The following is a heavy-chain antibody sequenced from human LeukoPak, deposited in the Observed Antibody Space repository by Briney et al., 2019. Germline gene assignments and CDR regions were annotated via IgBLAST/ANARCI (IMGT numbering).Heavy chain of an antibody. V-gene: IGHV3-21*01. J-gene: IGHJ4*02. CDR3: ARNPTIDY. Sequence: GGSLRLSCAASGFTFCSYGMNWVRQAPGKGLEWVSSISSSSSYIYYADSVKARFTISRDNAKNSLYLQMNSLRAEDTAVYYCARNPTIDYWGQGTLVTVSA. D-gene: IGHD5-24*01. CDR2: ISSSSSYI. CDR1: GFTFCSYG.